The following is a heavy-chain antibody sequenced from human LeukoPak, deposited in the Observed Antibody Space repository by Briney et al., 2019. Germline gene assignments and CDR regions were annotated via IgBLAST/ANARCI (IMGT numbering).Heavy chain of an antibody. D-gene: IGHD3-10*01. CDR1: GFTFNDYW. CDR2: IKQDGTEI. Sequence: GGSLRLSCAASGFTFNDYWMTWFRQAPGKGLEWVANIKQDGTEIFYVDSVRGRFIISRDNAENSLYLQMNSLRVEDTAVYYCARTPDGADYWGQGTLVTVSS. V-gene: IGHV3-7*01. J-gene: IGHJ4*02. CDR3: ARTPDGADY.